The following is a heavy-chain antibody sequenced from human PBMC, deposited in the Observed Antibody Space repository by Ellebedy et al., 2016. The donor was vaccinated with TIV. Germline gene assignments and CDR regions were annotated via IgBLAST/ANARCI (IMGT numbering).Heavy chain of an antibody. CDR1: GASVTSATYY. D-gene: IGHD1-1*01. Sequence: MPSETLSLTCTVSGASVTSATYYWGWIRQPPGKGLEWIGSIYYSGTTYYKPSHTSRITISADPSNNQFSLRRNSVTAEDTALYYRERDMRTTQWGTVLDNWGQGVLVAASS. V-gene: IGHV4-39*02. CDR3: ERDMRTTQWGTVLDN. J-gene: IGHJ4*02. CDR2: IYYSGTT.